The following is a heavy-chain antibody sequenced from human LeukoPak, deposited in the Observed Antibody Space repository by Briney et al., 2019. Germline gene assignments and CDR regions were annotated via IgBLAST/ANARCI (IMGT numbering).Heavy chain of an antibody. CDR3: ARHSGVVTAMSAFDI. CDR1: GFTVSSDY. D-gene: IGHD2-21*02. CDR2: IYSGGST. J-gene: IGHJ3*02. Sequence: GGSLRLSCAASGFTVSSDYMSWVRQAPGKGLEWVSVIYSGGSTYYADSVKGRFTISRDNSKNTLYLQMNSLRAEDTAVYYCARHSGVVTAMSAFDIWGQGTMVTVSS. V-gene: IGHV3-53*01.